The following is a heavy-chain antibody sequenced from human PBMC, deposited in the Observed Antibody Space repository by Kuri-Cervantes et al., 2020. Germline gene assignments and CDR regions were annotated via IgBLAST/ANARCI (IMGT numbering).Heavy chain of an antibody. D-gene: IGHD4-17*01. CDR2: ISYDGSNK. V-gene: IGHV3-30-3*01. CDR3: ARVYGDYELGI. CDR1: GFTFSSYA. J-gene: IGHJ3*02. Sequence: SLKISCAASGFTFSSYAMHWVRQAPGKGLEWVAVISYDGSNKYYADSVKGRFTISRDNSKNTLYLQMNSLRADDTAVYYCARVYGDYELGIWGQGTMVTVSS.